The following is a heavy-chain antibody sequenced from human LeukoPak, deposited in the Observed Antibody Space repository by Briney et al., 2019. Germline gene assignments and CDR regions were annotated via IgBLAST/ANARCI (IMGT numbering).Heavy chain of an antibody. J-gene: IGHJ4*02. Sequence: GESLRLSCAASGFTFSTYTMNWVRQAPGKGLEWVSSITSNGFYIYYADSLKGRFTISRDTSKDSLSLHINSLRAEDTAVYYCAKEIWPTVTIPGRTYFDYWGQGTLVTVSS. CDR3: AKEIWPTVTIPGRTYFDY. CDR2: ITSNGFYI. D-gene: IGHD4-17*01. V-gene: IGHV3-21*01. CDR1: GFTFSTYT.